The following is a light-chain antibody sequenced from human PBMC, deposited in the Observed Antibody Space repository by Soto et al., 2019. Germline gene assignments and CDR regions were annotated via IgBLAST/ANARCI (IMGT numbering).Light chain of an antibody. J-gene: IGLJ3*02. CDR3: SSYTTIKTVV. CDR1: SSDIGTYKY. V-gene: IGLV2-14*01. CDR2: EVS. Sequence: QSALTQPASVSGSPGQSITISCTGTSSDIGTYKYVSWCQHHPGKAPKLIIFEVSNRPSGISDRFSGFKSANTAYLTISGVQPEYEADYHCSSYTTIKTVVCGGGTKLTVL.